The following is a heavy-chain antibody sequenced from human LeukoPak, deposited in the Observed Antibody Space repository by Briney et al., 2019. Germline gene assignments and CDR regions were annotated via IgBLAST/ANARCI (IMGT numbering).Heavy chain of an antibody. CDR2: INHSGST. Sequence: PGGSLRLSCAASRFTFSSYSMNWIRQPPGKGLEWIGEINHSGSTNYNPSLKSRVTISVDTSKNQFSLKLSSVTAADTAVYYCARREGYGGPRSSLGHWGQGTMVTVSS. CDR1: RFTFSSYS. D-gene: IGHD4-23*01. J-gene: IGHJ3*01. CDR3: ARREGYGGPRSSLGH. V-gene: IGHV4-34*01.